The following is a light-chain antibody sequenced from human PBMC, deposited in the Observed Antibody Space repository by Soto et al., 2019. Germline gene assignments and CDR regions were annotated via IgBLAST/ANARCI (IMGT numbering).Light chain of an antibody. CDR1: SSDVGGYNF. CDR2: DVS. V-gene: IGLV2-11*01. Sequence: QSALTQPRSVSGSPGQSVTISCTGTSSDVGGYNFVSWYQQHPGNAPKLMIYDVSKRPSGVPDRFSGSKSANTASLTISGLQAEDEADYYCCSYAGSYTWVFGTGTKLTVL. J-gene: IGLJ1*01. CDR3: CSYAGSYTWV.